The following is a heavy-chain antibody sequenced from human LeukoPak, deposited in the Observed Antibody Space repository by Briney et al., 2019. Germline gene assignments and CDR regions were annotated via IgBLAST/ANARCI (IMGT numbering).Heavy chain of an antibody. CDR1: GFTFSNYA. D-gene: IGHD2-15*01. Sequence: GGSLRLSCAASGFTFSNYAMSWVRQAPGKGLDWVSAIVGSGDPTYYLDSVKGRFTISRDNSKNTLYLQMNSLRAEDTAVYYCAKARSVVVAATVEYYFDYWGQGTLVTVSS. CDR3: AKARSVVVAATVEYYFDY. V-gene: IGHV3-23*01. CDR2: IVGSGDPT. J-gene: IGHJ4*02.